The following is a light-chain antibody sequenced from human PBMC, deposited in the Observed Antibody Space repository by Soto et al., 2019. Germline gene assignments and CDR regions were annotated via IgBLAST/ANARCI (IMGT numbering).Light chain of an antibody. V-gene: IGKV1-39*01. CDR3: QQTYSTPWT. J-gene: IGKJ1*01. CDR2: AAS. Sequence: DIQMTQSPSSLSASVGDRVTITCRASQSIRRNLNWYQQKPGKAPNLLIYAASGLQSGVPSRFSGSGSGTDFTLTVSSLQPEDFATYYCQQTYSTPWTFGQGTKVESK. CDR1: QSIRRN.